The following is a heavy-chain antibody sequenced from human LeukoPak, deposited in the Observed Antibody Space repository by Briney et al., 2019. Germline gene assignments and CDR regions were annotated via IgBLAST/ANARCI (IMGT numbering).Heavy chain of an antibody. CDR2: ISAYNGNT. Sequence: ASVKVSCKASGYTFTDYFMHWVRQAPGQGLEWMGWISAYNGNTNYAQKLQGRVTMTTDTSTSTAYMELRSLRSDDTAVYYCAREGEYCSGGSCYITYYFDYWGQGTLVTVSS. CDR3: AREGEYCSGGSCYITYYFDY. V-gene: IGHV1-18*04. CDR1: GYTFTDYF. D-gene: IGHD2-15*01. J-gene: IGHJ4*02.